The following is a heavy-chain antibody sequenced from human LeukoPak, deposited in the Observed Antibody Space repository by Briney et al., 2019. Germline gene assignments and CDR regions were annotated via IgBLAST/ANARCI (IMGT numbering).Heavy chain of an antibody. CDR2: ISSSGSTI. V-gene: IGHV3-48*03. CDR1: GFTFSSYE. Sequence: SGGSLRLSXAASGFTFSSYEMNWVRQTPGMGLEWVSYISSSGSTIYYADSVKGRFTISRDNAKNSLYLQMNSLRAEDTAVYYCARDGGATSRGAFDYWGQGTLVTVSS. J-gene: IGHJ4*02. D-gene: IGHD1-26*01. CDR3: ARDGGATSRGAFDY.